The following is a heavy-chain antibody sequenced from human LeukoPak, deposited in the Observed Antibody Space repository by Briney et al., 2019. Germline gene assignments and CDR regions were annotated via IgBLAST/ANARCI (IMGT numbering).Heavy chain of an antibody. CDR2: IKQDGSEK. J-gene: IGHJ1*01. CDR1: GFTFSSYS. D-gene: IGHD3-22*01. V-gene: IGHV3-7*01. CDR3: ARERGYYDNSGYLPTTYFQH. Sequence: PGGSLRLSCAASGFTFSSYSMNWVRQAPGKGLEWVANIKQDGSEKYYVDSVKGRFTISRDNAKSSLFLQLNSLRAEDTAVYYCARERGYYDNSGYLPTTYFQHWGQGTLVTVSS.